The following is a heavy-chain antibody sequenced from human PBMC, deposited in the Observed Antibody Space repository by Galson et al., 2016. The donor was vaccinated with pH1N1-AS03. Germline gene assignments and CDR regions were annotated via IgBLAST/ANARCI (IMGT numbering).Heavy chain of an antibody. Sequence: LVKPTQTLTLTCTFSGFSLNTGGMCVGWVRQPPGKALEWLGLIDWDDGKYYNSSLETRLTISKDTSKNQVVLTMTNMDPVDTATYYCARHIGTAAGFFYYGMDVWGQGTTVTVSS. CDR2: IDWDDGK. V-gene: IGHV2-70*20. D-gene: IGHD1-14*01. CDR3: ARHIGTAAGFFYYGMDV. J-gene: IGHJ6*02. CDR1: GFSLNTGGMC.